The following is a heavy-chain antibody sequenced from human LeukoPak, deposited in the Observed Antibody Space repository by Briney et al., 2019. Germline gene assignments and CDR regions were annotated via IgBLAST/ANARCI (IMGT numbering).Heavy chain of an antibody. V-gene: IGHV1-18*01. CDR1: GYTFTSYG. CDR2: ISAYNGNT. CDR3: ARVRETYYDILTGYSDY. D-gene: IGHD3-9*01. J-gene: IGHJ4*02. Sequence: ASVKVSCKASGYTFTSYGISWVRQAPGQGLEWMGWISAYNGNTNYARKLQGRVTMTTDTSTSTAYMELRSLRSDDTAVYYCARVRETYYDILTGYSDYWGQGTLVTVSS.